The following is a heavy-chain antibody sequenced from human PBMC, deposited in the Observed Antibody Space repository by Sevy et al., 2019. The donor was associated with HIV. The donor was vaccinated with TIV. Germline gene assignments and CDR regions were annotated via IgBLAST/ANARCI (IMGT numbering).Heavy chain of an antibody. V-gene: IGHV3-15*01. Sequence: GGSLRLSCAASGFTFSNAWMSWVRQAPGKGLEWVGRIKSKTDGGTTDYAAPVKGRFTISRDDSKNTLYLQMNSLKTEDTAVYYCTTSDYYDSSGYRIWGQVTMVTVSS. CDR2: IKSKTDGGTT. CDR3: TTSDYYDSSGYRI. D-gene: IGHD3-22*01. CDR1: GFTFSNAW. J-gene: IGHJ3*02.